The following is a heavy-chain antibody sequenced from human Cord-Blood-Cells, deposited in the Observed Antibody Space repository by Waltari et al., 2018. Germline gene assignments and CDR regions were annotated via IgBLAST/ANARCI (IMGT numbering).Heavy chain of an antibody. CDR2: INHSGST. CDR3: ARGVTVTRNAFDI. J-gene: IGHJ3*02. D-gene: IGHD4-4*01. Sequence: QVQLQQWGAGLLKPSETLSLTCAVSGGSFRGYYWPWIRQPPGKGLEWIGEINHSGSTNYNPSLKSRVTISVDTSKNQFSLKLSSVTAADTAVYYCARGVTVTRNAFDIWGQGTMVTVSS. V-gene: IGHV4-34*01. CDR1: GGSFRGYY.